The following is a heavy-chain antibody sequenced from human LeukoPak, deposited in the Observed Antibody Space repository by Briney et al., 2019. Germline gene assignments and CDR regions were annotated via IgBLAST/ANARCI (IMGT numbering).Heavy chain of an antibody. Sequence: PGGSLRLSCAASGFTFSSYSMNWVRQAPGKGLEWVSYISSSSSTIYYADSVRGRFTISRDNAKNSLYLQMNSLRAEDTAVYYCVQEKDYWGQGTLVTVPS. CDR2: ISSSSSTI. J-gene: IGHJ4*02. CDR1: GFTFSSYS. CDR3: VQEKDY. D-gene: IGHD1-1*01. V-gene: IGHV3-48*01.